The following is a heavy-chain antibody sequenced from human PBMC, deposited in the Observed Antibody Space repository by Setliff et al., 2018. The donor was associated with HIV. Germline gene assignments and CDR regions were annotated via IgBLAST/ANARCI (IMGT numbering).Heavy chain of an antibody. CDR3: ARVKGRGVITYPDAFDI. CDR2: ISSSSSYT. Sequence: GGSLRLSCAASGFTFSDYYMSWIRQAPGKGLEWVSYISSSSSYTNYADSVKGRFTITRDNAKNSLYLQMNSLRAEDTAVYYCARVKGRGVITYPDAFDIWGQGTMVTVSS. D-gene: IGHD3-10*01. CDR1: GFTFSDYY. J-gene: IGHJ3*02. V-gene: IGHV3-11*05.